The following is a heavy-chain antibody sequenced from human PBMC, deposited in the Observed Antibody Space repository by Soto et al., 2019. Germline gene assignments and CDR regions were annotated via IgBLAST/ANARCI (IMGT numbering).Heavy chain of an antibody. V-gene: IGHV3-21*01. CDR2: ISSSSAYI. CDR3: ARDVSGSYSGLDY. Sequence: PGGSLRLSCAASGFIFNTYHMNWVRQAPGKGLGWVSSISSSSAYIYYADSVKGRFTISRDDAKRSLHLQMNSLRAEDTGIYYWARDVSGSYSGLDYWGRGTLVTVSS. J-gene: IGHJ4*02. CDR1: GFIFNTYH. D-gene: IGHD1-26*01.